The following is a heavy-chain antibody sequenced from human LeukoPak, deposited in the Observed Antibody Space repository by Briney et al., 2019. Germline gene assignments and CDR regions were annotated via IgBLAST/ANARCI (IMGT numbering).Heavy chain of an antibody. J-gene: IGHJ4*02. Sequence: SETLSLTCTVSGASISTYYWSWIRQPPGKGLEWIGEINHSGSTNYNPSLKSRVTISVDTSKNQFSLKLSSVTAADTAVYYCARGLSSGSLDYWGQGTLVTVSS. CDR1: GASISTYY. D-gene: IGHD3-22*01. CDR2: INHSGST. V-gene: IGHV4-34*01. CDR3: ARGLSSGSLDY.